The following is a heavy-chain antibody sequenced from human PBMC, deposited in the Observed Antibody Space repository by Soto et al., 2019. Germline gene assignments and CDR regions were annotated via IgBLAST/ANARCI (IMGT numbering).Heavy chain of an antibody. Sequence: QPGGSLRLSCAASGFTFSSYGMHWVRQAPGKGLEWVAVISYDGSNKYYADSVKGRFTISRDNSKNTLYLQMNSLRAEDTAVYYCAKEGFGDPRPDYWGQGTLVTVSS. CDR1: GFTFSSYG. J-gene: IGHJ4*02. V-gene: IGHV3-30*18. CDR2: ISYDGSNK. D-gene: IGHD3-10*01. CDR3: AKEGFGDPRPDY.